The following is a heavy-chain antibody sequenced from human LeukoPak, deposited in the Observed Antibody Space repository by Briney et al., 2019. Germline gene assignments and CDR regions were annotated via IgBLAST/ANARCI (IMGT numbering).Heavy chain of an antibody. J-gene: IGHJ5*02. V-gene: IGHV4-59*01. CDR1: GGSISSYY. CDR3: ARGSSGWSKVNWFDP. D-gene: IGHD6-19*01. CDR2: IYYSGST. Sequence: SETLSLTCTVSGGSISSYYWSWIRQPPGKGLERIGYIYYSGSTNYNPSLKSRVTISVDTSKNQFSLKLSSVTAADTAVYYCARGSSGWSKVNWFDPWGQGTLVTVSS.